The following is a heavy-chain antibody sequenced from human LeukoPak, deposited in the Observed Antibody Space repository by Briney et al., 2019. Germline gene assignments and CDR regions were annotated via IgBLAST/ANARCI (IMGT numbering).Heavy chain of an antibody. D-gene: IGHD3-16*02. V-gene: IGHV2-5*02. J-gene: IGHJ4*02. CDR2: LRGEEDK. Sequence: SGPPLVKPTQTLTLTCSFSGFSLTTTEVDVGWIRQPPGKALEWLALLRGEEDKRYSRSLRKRTTITMHTYKSQVVLTITNMDPVDTATYICAHSLSMVSVLSDESYFDYWGQGTPVTVSS. CDR3: AHSLSMVSVLSDESYFDY. CDR1: GFSLTTTEVD.